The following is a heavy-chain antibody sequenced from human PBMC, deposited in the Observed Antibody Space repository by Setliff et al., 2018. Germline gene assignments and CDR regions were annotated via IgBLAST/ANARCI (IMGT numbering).Heavy chain of an antibody. J-gene: IGHJ4*02. CDR3: AKDWNPSTYWYTDYFES. CDR1: GFTFDDYA. Sequence: GGSLRLSCAASGFTFDDYAMHWVRQAPGKGLEWVANIKEDGSEKYYVDSVKCRFTISRDNSKNTLYLQMNSLRAEDTAIYYCAKDWNPSTYWYTDYFESWGQGTLVTVSS. D-gene: IGHD2-2*01. CDR2: IKEDGSEK. V-gene: IGHV3-7*03.